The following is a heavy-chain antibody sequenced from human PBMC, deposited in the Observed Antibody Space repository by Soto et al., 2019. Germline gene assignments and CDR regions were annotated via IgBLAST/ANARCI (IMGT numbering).Heavy chain of an antibody. D-gene: IGHD3-10*01. CDR1: GFTFSSYA. CDR2: ISGSGGST. J-gene: IGHJ4*02. V-gene: IGHV3-23*01. Sequence: GGSLRLSCAASGFTFSSYAMSWVRQAPGKGLEWVSAISGSGGSTYYADSVKGRFTISRDNSKNTLYLQMNSLRAEDTAVYYCAKDVRPPYYYGSGSFLPFDYWGQGTLVTVYS. CDR3: AKDVRPPYYYGSGSFLPFDY.